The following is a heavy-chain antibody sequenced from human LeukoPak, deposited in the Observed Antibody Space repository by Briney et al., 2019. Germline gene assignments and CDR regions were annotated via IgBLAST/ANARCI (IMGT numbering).Heavy chain of an antibody. CDR1: GFTFSSYW. Sequence: GGSLRLSCVAYGFTFSSYWMHWVRQDPRKGLVWVSRINGDGRNINYADSVRGRFTISRDNAKSTLYLQMNTLRVEDTAVYYCTRDLMDYDVSTGLHHYYMDVWGQGTTVTVSS. D-gene: IGHD3-9*01. CDR2: INGDGRNI. CDR3: TRDLMDYDVSTGLHHYYMDV. V-gene: IGHV3-74*01. J-gene: IGHJ6*02.